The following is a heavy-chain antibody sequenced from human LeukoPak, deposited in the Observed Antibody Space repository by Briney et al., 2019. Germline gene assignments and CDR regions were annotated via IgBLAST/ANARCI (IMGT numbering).Heavy chain of an antibody. CDR2: IYSGGST. CDR1: GFTVSTNY. V-gene: IGHV3-53*04. J-gene: IGHJ4*02. D-gene: IGHD3-22*01. Sequence: GGSLRLSCAASGFTVSTNYMSWVRQAPGRGLEWVSVIYSGGSTYYADSVKGRFTISRHISKNTLFLQMNSLRGDDTAVYYCARHVIYGSSGYHRFDYWGQGTLVTVSS. CDR3: ARHVIYGSSGYHRFDY.